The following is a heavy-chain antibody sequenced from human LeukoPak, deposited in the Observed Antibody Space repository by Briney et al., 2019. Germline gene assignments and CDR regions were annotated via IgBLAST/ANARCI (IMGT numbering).Heavy chain of an antibody. D-gene: IGHD5-12*01. Sequence: ASVKVPCKASGYTFTSYDINWVRQATGQGLEWMGWMNPNSGNTGYAQKFQGRVTITRNTSISTAYMELSSLRSEDTAVYYCARGPPGYSGYDLDYWGQGTLVTVSS. J-gene: IGHJ4*02. V-gene: IGHV1-8*03. CDR3: ARGPPGYSGYDLDY. CDR1: GYTFTSYD. CDR2: MNPNSGNT.